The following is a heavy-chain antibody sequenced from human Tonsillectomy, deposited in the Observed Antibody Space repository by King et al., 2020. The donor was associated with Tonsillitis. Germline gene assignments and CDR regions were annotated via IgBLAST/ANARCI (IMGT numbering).Heavy chain of an antibody. J-gene: IGHJ3*01. CDR1: GFSFSTYD. V-gene: IGHV3-30*03. D-gene: IGHD6-6*01. CDR2: ISFDGRNQ. CDR3: SGIAARVV. Sequence: VQLVESGGGVVQPGRSLRLSCAASGFSFSTYDMHWVRQAPGKGLEWVAVISFDGRNQYYADSVKGRFTISRDHSKKTLFLQMNSLRVEDTAVYYCSGIAARVVGGQGTMVTVPA.